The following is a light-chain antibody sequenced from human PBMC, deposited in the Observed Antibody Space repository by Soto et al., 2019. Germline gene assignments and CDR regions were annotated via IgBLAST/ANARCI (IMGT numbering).Light chain of an antibody. V-gene: IGLV2-14*01. CDR3: SSYTSTSTPYV. CDR1: SSDVGGYNY. J-gene: IGLJ1*01. Sequence: QSALTQPASVSGSPGQSITISCTGTSSDVGGYNYVSWFQQHPGKAPKVMIYDVSDRPSGVSNRFSGSKSGNTASLTISGLQAEDEADYYCSSYTSTSTPYVFGTGTK. CDR2: DVS.